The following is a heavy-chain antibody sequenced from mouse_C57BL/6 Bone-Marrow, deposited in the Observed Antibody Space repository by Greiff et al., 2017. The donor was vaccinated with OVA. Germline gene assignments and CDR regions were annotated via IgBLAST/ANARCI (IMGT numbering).Heavy chain of an antibody. V-gene: IGHV2-5*01. Sequence: VQGVESGPGLVQPSQSLSITCTVSGFSLTSYGVHWVRQSPGKGLEWLGVIWRGGSTDYNAAFMSRLSITKNNSKSQVFVKMNSLQADDTAIYNCAKKNSHYGHFDYWGQGTTLTVSS. J-gene: IGHJ2*01. D-gene: IGHD1-1*01. CDR1: GFSLTSYG. CDR3: AKKNSHYGHFDY. CDR2: IWRGGST.